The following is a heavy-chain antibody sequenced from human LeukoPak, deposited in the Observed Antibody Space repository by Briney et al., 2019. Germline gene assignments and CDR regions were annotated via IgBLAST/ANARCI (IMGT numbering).Heavy chain of an antibody. CDR2: ISAYNGNT. CDR3: ARDSGSIVVVPAAIGDDAFDI. CDR1: GYTFTSYG. D-gene: IGHD2-2*01. V-gene: IGHV1-18*01. J-gene: IGHJ3*02. Sequence: ASVKVSCKASGYTFTSYGISWVRQAPGQGLEWMGWISAYNGNTNYAQKLQGRVTMTTDTSTSTAYMELRSLRSDDTAVYYCARDSGSIVVVPAAIGDDAFDIWGQGTMVTVSS.